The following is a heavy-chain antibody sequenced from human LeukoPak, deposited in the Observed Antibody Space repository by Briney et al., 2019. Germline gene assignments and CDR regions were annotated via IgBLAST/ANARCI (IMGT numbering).Heavy chain of an antibody. CDR3: AREDLITGNHAFDI. CDR1: GFTFSSYA. D-gene: IGHD1-14*01. V-gene: IGHV3-30*04. J-gene: IGHJ3*02. Sequence: GGSLRLSCAASGFTFSSYAMHWVRQAPGKGLEWVAVISYDGSNKYYADSVKGRFTISRDSSKNTLYLQMNSLRAEDTAVYYCAREDLITGNHAFDIWGQGTMVTVSS. CDR2: ISYDGSNK.